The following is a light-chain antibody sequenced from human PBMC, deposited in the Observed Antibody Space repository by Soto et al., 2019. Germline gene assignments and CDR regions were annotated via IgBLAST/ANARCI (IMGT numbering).Light chain of an antibody. J-gene: IGKJ3*01. CDR3: QQSYSLPVT. CDR2: GAS. CDR1: QSISDY. V-gene: IGKV1-39*01. Sequence: DIQMTQSPCSLSASVGDRVAITCRATQSISDYLNWYQQKPGKALKLLIYGASNLQSGVPSRFSGSGSGTDFTLTISGLQPEDFGIYYCQQSYSLPVTFGPGTKVDVK.